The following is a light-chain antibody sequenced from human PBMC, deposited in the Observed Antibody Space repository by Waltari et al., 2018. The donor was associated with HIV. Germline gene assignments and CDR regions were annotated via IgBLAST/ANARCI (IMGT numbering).Light chain of an antibody. CDR2: ANT. Sequence: QSVLTQPPSVSGAPGQRVSISCSGASSHLGSGCDVLWYQQFPGRAPKVLIYANTNRPSGVPDRFSGSKSGYSASLVITGLQAEDDADYYCQSYDSSLSGWVFGGGTKLTVL. V-gene: IGLV1-40*01. CDR3: QSYDSSLSGWV. J-gene: IGLJ3*02. CDR1: SSHLGSGCD.